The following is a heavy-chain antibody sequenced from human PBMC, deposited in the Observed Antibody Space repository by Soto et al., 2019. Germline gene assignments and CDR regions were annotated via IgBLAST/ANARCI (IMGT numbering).Heavy chain of an antibody. J-gene: IGHJ2*01. V-gene: IGHV4-59*01. D-gene: IGHD3-10*01. CDR3: ARGRYYGSGTPIKYFDL. Sequence: SETLSLTCTVSGGSISPYFWSWIRQPPGKGLEWIGYIFYSGSTNYNPSLTSRVTISVDTSKNQFSLKLSSVTAADTAVYYCARGRYYGSGTPIKYFDLWGRGTLGTVSS. CDR2: IFYSGST. CDR1: GGSISPYF.